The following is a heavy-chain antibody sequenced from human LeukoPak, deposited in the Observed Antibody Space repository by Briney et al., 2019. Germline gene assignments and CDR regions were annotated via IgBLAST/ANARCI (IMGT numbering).Heavy chain of an antibody. J-gene: IGHJ6*03. Sequence: PSETLSLTCAVYGGSFSGYYWSWIRQPPGKGLEWIGYIYYSGSTNYNPSLKSRVTISVDTSKNQFSLKLSSVTAADTAVYYCARSAASYYYYMDVWGKGTTVTISS. CDR3: ARSAASYYYYMDV. CDR2: IYYSGST. D-gene: IGHD6-13*01. CDR1: GGSFSGYY. V-gene: IGHV4-59*01.